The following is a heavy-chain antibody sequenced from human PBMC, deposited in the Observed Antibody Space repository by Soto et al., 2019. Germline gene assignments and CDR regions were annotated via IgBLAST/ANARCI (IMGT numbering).Heavy chain of an antibody. CDR3: AKKAILDYYYYYYMDV. V-gene: IGHV3-30*18. Sequence: QVQLVESGGGVVQPGRSLRLSCAASGFTFSSYGMHWVRQAPGKGLEWVAVISYDGSNKYYADSVKGRFTISRDNSKNTLYLQMNSLRAEDTAVYYCAKKAILDYYYYYYMDVWGKGTTVTVSS. D-gene: IGHD1-1*01. J-gene: IGHJ6*03. CDR1: GFTFSSYG. CDR2: ISYDGSNK.